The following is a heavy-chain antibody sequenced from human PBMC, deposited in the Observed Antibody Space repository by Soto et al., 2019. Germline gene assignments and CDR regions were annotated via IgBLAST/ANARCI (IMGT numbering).Heavy chain of an antibody. D-gene: IGHD3-3*01. V-gene: IGHV3-15*01. CDR3: TTHPRYYDFWSGYHY. Sequence: EVQLVESGGGLVKPGGSLRLSCAASGFTFSNAWMSWVRQAPGKGLEWVGRIKSKTDGGTTDYAAPVKGRFTISRDDSNNTLYLQMNSLNTDDTPVYYCTTHPRYYDFWSGYHYWGQGTLVTVSS. CDR2: IKSKTDGGTT. J-gene: IGHJ4*02. CDR1: GFTFSNAW.